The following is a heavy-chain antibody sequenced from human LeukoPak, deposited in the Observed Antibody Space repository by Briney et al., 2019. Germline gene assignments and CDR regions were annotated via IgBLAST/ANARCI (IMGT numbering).Heavy chain of an antibody. Sequence: GGSLRLSCAASGFTFSSYEMNWVRQAPGKGLEWLSYISSSGSNIDYSDPVRGRFTISRDNAKNSLYLQRNGLRAEGTAVYYCARAGYCTNGVWRGDFDYWGQGTLVTVSS. CDR2: ISSSGSNI. D-gene: IGHD2-8*01. J-gene: IGHJ4*02. V-gene: IGHV3-48*03. CDR3: ARAGYCTNGVWRGDFDY. CDR1: GFTFSSYE.